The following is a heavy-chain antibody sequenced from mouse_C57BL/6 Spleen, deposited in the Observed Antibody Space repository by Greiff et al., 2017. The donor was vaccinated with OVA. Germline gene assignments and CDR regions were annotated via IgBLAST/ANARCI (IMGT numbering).Heavy chain of an antibody. CDR2: IYPGDGDT. CDR3: AREDYYDYDGVDY. J-gene: IGHJ2*01. V-gene: IGHV1-82*01. D-gene: IGHD2-4*01. Sequence: VQLQQSGPELVKPGASVKISCKASGYAFSSSWMTWVKQRPGKGLEWIGRIYPGDGDTNYNGKFKGKATLTADKSASTAYMQLSSLTSEDSAVYFCAREDYYDYDGVDYWGQGTTLTVSS. CDR1: GYAFSSSW.